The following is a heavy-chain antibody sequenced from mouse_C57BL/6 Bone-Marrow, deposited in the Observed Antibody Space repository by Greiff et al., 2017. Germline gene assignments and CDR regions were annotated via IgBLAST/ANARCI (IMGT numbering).Heavy chain of an antibody. CDR3: TTEGWLLPWYFDV. J-gene: IGHJ1*03. CDR2: IDPEKGDT. V-gene: IGHV14-4*01. Sequence: VQLQQSGAELVRPGASVKLSCTASGFNFKDDYMHWVQQRPEQGLEWLGWIDPEKGDTEYASKFPGQATITADTSSHTAYLQLSSLTSEDTAVYYCTTEGWLLPWYFDVWGTGTTVTVSS. D-gene: IGHD2-3*01. CDR1: GFNFKDDY.